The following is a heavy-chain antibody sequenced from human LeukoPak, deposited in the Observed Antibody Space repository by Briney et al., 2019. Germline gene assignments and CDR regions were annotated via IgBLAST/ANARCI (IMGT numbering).Heavy chain of an antibody. D-gene: IGHD3-10*01. CDR1: GFIFSSYG. CDR3: ARGGFTTWFDP. V-gene: IGHV3-23*01. Sequence: GGSLRLSCVASGFIFSSYGMSWVRQAPGKGLEWVSAISGSGDSTFYADSVKGRFTISRDNSKNTLYLQMSNLRAEDTAVYYCARGGFTTWFDPWGQGALVTVSS. J-gene: IGHJ5*02. CDR2: ISGSGDST.